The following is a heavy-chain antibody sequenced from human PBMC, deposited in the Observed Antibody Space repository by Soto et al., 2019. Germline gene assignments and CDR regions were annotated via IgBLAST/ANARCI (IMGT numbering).Heavy chain of an antibody. J-gene: IGHJ5*02. D-gene: IGHD3-3*01. CDR2: IIPIFGTA. CDR3: ASSYYDFWSGYYRVWWFDR. V-gene: IGHV1-69*01. Sequence: QVQLVQSGAEVKKPGSSVKVSCKASGGTFSSYAISWVRQAPGQGLEWMGGIIPIFGTANYAQKFQGRVTITAYESTSTAYMELSSLRSDGTAVYYCASSYYDFWSGYYRVWWFDRWGQGTLVTVSS. CDR1: GGTFSSYA.